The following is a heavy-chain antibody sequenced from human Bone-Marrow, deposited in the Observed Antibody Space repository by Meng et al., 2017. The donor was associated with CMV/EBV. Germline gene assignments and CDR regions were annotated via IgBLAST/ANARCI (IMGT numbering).Heavy chain of an antibody. CDR2: ISWNSGSV. CDR3: ARDLDIVVVPAAISYYYYYGMDV. D-gene: IGHD2-2*02. J-gene: IGHJ6*02. Sequence: GGSLRLSCAGSGFRFDDYAMHWVRQAPGKGLEWVAGISWNSGSVGYADAVKGRFTISRDNAKNSLYLQMNSRRAEDTAVYYCARDLDIVVVPAAISYYYYYGMDVWGQGTTVTVSS. CDR1: GFRFDDYA. V-gene: IGHV3-9*01.